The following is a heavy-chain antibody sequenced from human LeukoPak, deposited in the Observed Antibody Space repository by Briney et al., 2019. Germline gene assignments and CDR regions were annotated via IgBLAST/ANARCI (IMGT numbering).Heavy chain of an antibody. J-gene: IGHJ4*02. CDR3: ARSRHRALEYCGGDCYPLQSLLDY. V-gene: IGHV4-39*07. D-gene: IGHD2-21*02. CDR1: GGSISGSSYY. Sequence: PSETLSLTCAVSGGSISGSSYYWGWIRQPPGKGLEWIGSIYHSGTIYYNPSLKSRVTISVDTSKNQFSLKLRSVTAADTAVYFCARSRHRALEYCGGDCYPLQSLLDYWGQGTLVTVSS. CDR2: IYHSGTI.